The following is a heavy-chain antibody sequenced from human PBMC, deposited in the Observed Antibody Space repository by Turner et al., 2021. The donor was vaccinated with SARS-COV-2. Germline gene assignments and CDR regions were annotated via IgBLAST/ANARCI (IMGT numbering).Heavy chain of an antibody. CDR2: ISSSSSYI. Sequence: EVQLVESGGGLVKPGGSLRLPCAASGFTFRSYRMNWVRQAPGKGLEWVSSISSSSSYIYYADSVKGRFTISRDNAKNSLYLQMNSLRAEDTAVYYCARDHRPVVVPAAKRAGSYYYGMDVWGQGTTVTVSS. D-gene: IGHD2-2*01. CDR3: ARDHRPVVVPAAKRAGSYYYGMDV. CDR1: GFTFRSYR. V-gene: IGHV3-21*01. J-gene: IGHJ6*02.